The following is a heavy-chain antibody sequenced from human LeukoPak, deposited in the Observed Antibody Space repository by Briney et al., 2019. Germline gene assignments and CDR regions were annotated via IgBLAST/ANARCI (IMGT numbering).Heavy chain of an antibody. V-gene: IGHV4-39*01. CDR2: IYYSGST. CDR3: ARLIAVGVNVNFDY. CDR1: GGSISSSSYY. D-gene: IGHD6-19*01. Sequence: SEPLSLPCTVSGGSISSSSYYWGCIRQPPGKGLEWIGSIYYSGSTYYNPSLKSRVTISVDTSKNQFSLKLSSVTAADTAVYYCARLIAVGVNVNFDYWGQGTLVTVSS. J-gene: IGHJ4*02.